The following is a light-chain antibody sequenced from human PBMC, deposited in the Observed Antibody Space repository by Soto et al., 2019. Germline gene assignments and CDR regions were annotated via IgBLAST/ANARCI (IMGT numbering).Light chain of an antibody. CDR3: QQYDSFSLT. CDR2: RAS. Sequence: DIQMTQSPSTLSASVGDRVIITCRASQSISSWLAWYQQKPGKAPKRLIYRASSLESGVPSRFSGSGSGTEFTITISSLQPDDFATYYCQQYDSFSLTFGGGTKVEIK. CDR1: QSISSW. V-gene: IGKV1-5*03. J-gene: IGKJ4*01.